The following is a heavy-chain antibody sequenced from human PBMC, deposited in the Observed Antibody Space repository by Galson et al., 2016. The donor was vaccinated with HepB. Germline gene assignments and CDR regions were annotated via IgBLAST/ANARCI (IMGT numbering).Heavy chain of an antibody. Sequence: SLRLSCAASGFTFSSYAMSWVRQAPGEGLEWVSAISGSGGSTYYADSVKGRFTISRDNSKNTLYLQMNSLRAEDTAVYYCAKDPGRYGDYVFYYYGMDVWGQGTSVTVSS. CDR3: AKDPGRYGDYVFYYYGMDV. V-gene: IGHV3-23*01. D-gene: IGHD4-17*01. J-gene: IGHJ6*02. CDR2: ISGSGGST. CDR1: GFTFSSYA.